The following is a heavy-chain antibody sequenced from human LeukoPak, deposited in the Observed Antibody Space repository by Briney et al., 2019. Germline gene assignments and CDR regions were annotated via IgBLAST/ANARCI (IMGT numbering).Heavy chain of an antibody. CDR2: ISGSGGST. D-gene: IGHD3-22*01. J-gene: IGHJ3*02. Sequence: GGSLRLSCAASGFTFGNYGMSWVRQAPGKGLEWVSAISGSGGSTYYADSVKGRFIISRDNSKNTLYLQMNSLRAEDTAVYYCANDGAYYDSSTDAFDIWGQGTMVTVSS. V-gene: IGHV3-23*01. CDR1: GFTFGNYG. CDR3: ANDGAYYDSSTDAFDI.